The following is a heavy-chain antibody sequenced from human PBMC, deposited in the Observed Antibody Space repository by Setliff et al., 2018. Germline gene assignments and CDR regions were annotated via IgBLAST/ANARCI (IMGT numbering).Heavy chain of an antibody. CDR1: GGSISSSTYY. V-gene: IGHV4-39*01. D-gene: IGHD3-3*01. CDR3: ARRSNLGATIFSGAFDI. Sequence: SETLSLTCTVSGGSISSSTYYWGWIRQPPGKGLEWIGSIYYSGSTISVDTSKNQFSLKLSSVTAADTAVYYCARRSNLGATIFSGAFDIWGQGTMVT. CDR2: IYYSG. J-gene: IGHJ3*02.